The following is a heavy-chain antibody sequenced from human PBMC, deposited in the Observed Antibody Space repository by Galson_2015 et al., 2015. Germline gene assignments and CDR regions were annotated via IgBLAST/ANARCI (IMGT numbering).Heavy chain of an antibody. D-gene: IGHD3-22*01. CDR2: ISYDGSNK. CDR1: GFTFNNYA. Sequence: SLRLSCAASGFTFNNYAMHWVRQTPGKGPEWVAAISYDGSNKYYADSVKGRFTISRDNSKNTLYLQMNSLRAEDTDVYYCAKEYCYDSSRYYYGNFVYWGYGTLVAV. J-gene: IGHJ4*01. CDR3: AKEYCYDSSRYYYGNFVY. V-gene: IGHV3-30*18.